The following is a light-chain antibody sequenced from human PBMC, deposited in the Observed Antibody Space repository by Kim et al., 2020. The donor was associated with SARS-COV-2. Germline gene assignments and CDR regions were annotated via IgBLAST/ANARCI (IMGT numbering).Light chain of an antibody. J-gene: IGKJ1*01. V-gene: IGKV1-39*01. Sequence: SVGDRVTITCRASQSISSYLNWYQQKPGKAPKLLIYAASSLQSGGPSRFSGSGSGTDFTLTISSLQPEDFATYYCQQSYSTPPGTFGQGTKVDIK. CDR3: QQSYSTPPGT. CDR2: AAS. CDR1: QSISSY.